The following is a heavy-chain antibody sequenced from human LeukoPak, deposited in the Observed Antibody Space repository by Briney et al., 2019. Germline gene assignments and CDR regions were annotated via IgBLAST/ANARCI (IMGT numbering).Heavy chain of an antibody. Sequence: GGSLRLSCAASGFTFSSYAMHWVRQAPGKGLEWVSAVSDDGRNTYYADSVKGRFTISRDNSKNTLYLQMNSLRAEDTALYFCAKRVDYSSPGGYFDSWGQGTLVTVSS. J-gene: IGHJ4*02. CDR2: VSDDGRNT. CDR1: GFTFSSYA. CDR3: AKRVDYSSPGGYFDS. V-gene: IGHV3-23*01. D-gene: IGHD6-13*01.